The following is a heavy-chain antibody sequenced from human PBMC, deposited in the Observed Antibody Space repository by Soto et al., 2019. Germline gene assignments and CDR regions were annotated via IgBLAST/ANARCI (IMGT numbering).Heavy chain of an antibody. CDR3: ARDYGGDFWSGINGMDV. J-gene: IGHJ6*02. CDR1: GFTLSSYS. V-gene: IGHV3-21*01. Sequence: SGGSLRLSCAASGFTLSSYSMNWVRQTPGKGLEWVSCISSTSSHIYNADSAKGRFTISRDNAKNSLYLQMNSLRAEDTAVYYCARDYGGDFWSGINGMDVWGQGTTVTVSS. D-gene: IGHD3-3*01. CDR2: ISSTSSHI.